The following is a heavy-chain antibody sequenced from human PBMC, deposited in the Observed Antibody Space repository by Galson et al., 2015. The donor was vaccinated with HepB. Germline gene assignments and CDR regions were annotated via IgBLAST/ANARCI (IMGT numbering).Heavy chain of an antibody. CDR1: GFTFSSFG. V-gene: IGHV3-30*18. CDR2: ISNDGSHN. J-gene: IGHJ4*02. Sequence: SLRLSCAASGFTFSSFGMHWVRRAPGKGLEWVAVISNDGSHNYYTDSVKGRFTISRDNSKKTLFPQMDSLRPEDTAVYYCAKAADYYGGSISFLFDYLGQGTLVTVSS. CDR3: AKAADYYGGSISFLFDY. D-gene: IGHD3-22*01.